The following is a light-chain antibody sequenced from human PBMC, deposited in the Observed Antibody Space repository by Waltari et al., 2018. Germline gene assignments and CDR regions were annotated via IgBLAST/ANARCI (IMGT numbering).Light chain of an antibody. CDR3: QQYYSYPPT. V-gene: IGKV1-8*01. CDR2: AAS. J-gene: IGKJ1*01. CDR1: QGISSY. Sequence: AIRITQSPSSLSASTGDRVTITCRASQGISSYLAWYQQKPGKAPKRLIYAASILQSGVPSRCSGSGSGTDFTLTISCLQSEDFATYYCQQYYSYPPTFGQGTKVEIK.